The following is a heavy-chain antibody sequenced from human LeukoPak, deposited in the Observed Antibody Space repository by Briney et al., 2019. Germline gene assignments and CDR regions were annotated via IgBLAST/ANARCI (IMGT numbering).Heavy chain of an antibody. Sequence: SETLSLTCAVSGYSISSGNYWDWIRQPPGKGLEWIGSIYHSWNTYYSPSLKSRVTISVETSKNQFSLKLSSVTAADTAVYYCARKYCSSTSCYFDYWGQGTLVTASS. D-gene: IGHD2-2*01. V-gene: IGHV4-38-2*01. J-gene: IGHJ4*02. CDR1: GYSISSGNY. CDR2: IYHSWNT. CDR3: ARKYCSSTSCYFDY.